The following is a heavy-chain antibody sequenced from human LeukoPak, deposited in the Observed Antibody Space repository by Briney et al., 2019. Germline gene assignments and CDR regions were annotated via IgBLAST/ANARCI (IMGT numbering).Heavy chain of an antibody. CDR3: ARAITIFDYYYMDV. Sequence: ASVKVSCNISGDTFTTYDINWVRQGTGQGLEWMGWMNPKSGNTVYAQKFQGRLTLTRDISISTAYMELSSLRSEDTAVYFCARAITIFDYYYMDVWGKGTTVTVSS. D-gene: IGHD3-3*01. J-gene: IGHJ6*03. CDR1: GDTFTTYD. V-gene: IGHV1-8*01. CDR2: MNPKSGNT.